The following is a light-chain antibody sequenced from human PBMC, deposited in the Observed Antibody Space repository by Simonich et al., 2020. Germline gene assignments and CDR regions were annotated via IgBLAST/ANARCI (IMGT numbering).Light chain of an antibody. J-gene: IGLJ2*01. CDR2: EGS. CDR3: CSYAGSSTSVV. CDR1: SSDVGSYNL. V-gene: IGLV2-23*01. Sequence: QSALTQPASVSGSPGQSITISCTGTSSDVGSYNLVSWYQQHPGKAPKLMIYEGSKRPSGVSNRFSGSKSGNTASLTISGHQAEDEADYYCCSYAGSSTSVVFGGGTKLTVL.